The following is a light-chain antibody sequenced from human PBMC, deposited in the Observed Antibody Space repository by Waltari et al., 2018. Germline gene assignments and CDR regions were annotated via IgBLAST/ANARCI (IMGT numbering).Light chain of an antibody. J-gene: IGKJ5*01. CDR2: GAS. CDR1: QSVSRN. V-gene: IGKV3-15*01. CDR3: QQYNNWSFT. Sequence: EIVMTQSPATLSVSPGERATLSCRASQSVSRNLAWYQQKPGQAPRLLIYGASTRATGFPARFSGSGSGTEFTLTISSLQSEDFAVYYCQQYNNWSFTFGQGTRLEIK.